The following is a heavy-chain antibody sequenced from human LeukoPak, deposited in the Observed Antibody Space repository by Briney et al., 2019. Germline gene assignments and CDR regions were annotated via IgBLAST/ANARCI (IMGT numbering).Heavy chain of an antibody. Sequence: GGSLRLSCAASGFPLSSYSINWVRQAPGKGLEWVSYISSSGSAIYYVDSVKGRFTVSRDNAKNSLFLQMNSPRAEDTAVYYCVRVKGSHFDYWGQGALVTVSS. V-gene: IGHV3-48*01. CDR1: GFPLSSYS. CDR3: VRVKGSHFDY. CDR2: ISSSGSAI. J-gene: IGHJ4*02. D-gene: IGHD2-15*01.